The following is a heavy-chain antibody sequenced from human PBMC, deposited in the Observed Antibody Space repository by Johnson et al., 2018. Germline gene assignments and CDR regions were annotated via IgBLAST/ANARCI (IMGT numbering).Heavy chain of an antibody. V-gene: IGHV3-9*01. CDR1: GFMFDDYA. D-gene: IGHD6-19*01. CDR2: ISWNSGSI. CDR3: TKGGGRWGIAVEGAFAI. J-gene: IGHJ3*02. Sequence: VQLVESGGGLVQPGGSLRLSCAASGFMFDDYAMHWVRQAPGKGLEWVSGISWNSGSIGYADSVKGRFTISRDNAKKSLYLQMNSLRAEDTALYYWTKGGGRWGIAVEGAFAIWGQGTMVTGSS.